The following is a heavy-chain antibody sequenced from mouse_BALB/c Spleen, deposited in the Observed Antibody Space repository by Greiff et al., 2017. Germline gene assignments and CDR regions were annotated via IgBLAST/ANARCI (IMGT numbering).Heavy chain of an antibody. CDR2: IWGDGST. CDR1: GFSLTNSG. CDR3: ADYAMDY. V-gene: IGHV2-6-6*01. J-gene: IGHJ4*01. Sequence: VNVVESGPGLVAPSQSLSITCTVSGFSLTNSGVHWVRQSPGKGLEWLGVIWGDGSTNYNSAFKSRLSISKDNSKSQVFLKMNSLQTDDTARYYCADYAMDYWGQGTSVTVSS.